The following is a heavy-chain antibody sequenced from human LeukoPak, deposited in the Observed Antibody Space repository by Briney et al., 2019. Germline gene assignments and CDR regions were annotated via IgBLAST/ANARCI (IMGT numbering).Heavy chain of an antibody. CDR2: IWYDGRDK. V-gene: IGHV3-33*01. D-gene: IGHD3-3*01. Sequence: QPGRSLRLSCAASGFTFSSNAMHWVRQAPGKGLEWVAVIWYDGRDKYYADSVKGRFTISRDNSTDTLYLQMNSLKAEDTAVYYCARDFLSVEAFVIWGQGTMVTVSS. CDR1: GFTFSSNA. CDR3: ARDFLSVEAFVI. J-gene: IGHJ3*02.